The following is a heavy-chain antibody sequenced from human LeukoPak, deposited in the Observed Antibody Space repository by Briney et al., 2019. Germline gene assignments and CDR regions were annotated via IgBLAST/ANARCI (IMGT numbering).Heavy chain of an antibody. J-gene: IGHJ4*02. CDR1: GFTFSSAW. V-gene: IGHV3-15*01. CDR2: IKTKTDGGTT. D-gene: IGHD1-26*01. Sequence: GGSLRLSCAASGFTFSSAWMSWVRQAPGKGLEWVGRIKTKTDGGTTDYAAPVKGRFTISRDDSKDTLYLQMNSLTTEDTAVYYYITRPNPVGYWGQGTLVTVSS. CDR3: ITRPNPVGY.